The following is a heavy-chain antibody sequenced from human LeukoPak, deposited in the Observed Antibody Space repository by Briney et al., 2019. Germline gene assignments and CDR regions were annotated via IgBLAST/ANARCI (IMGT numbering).Heavy chain of an antibody. J-gene: IGHJ6*02. Sequence: SETLSLTCAVSGGSISSGGYSWSWIRQPPGKGLEWIGYIYHSGSTYYNPSLKSRVTISVDRSKNQFSLKLSSVTAADTAVYYCARGRRYSYGLLYGMDVWGQGTTVTVSS. D-gene: IGHD5-18*01. CDR3: ARGRRYSYGLLYGMDV. CDR2: IYHSGST. CDR1: GGSISSGGYS. V-gene: IGHV4-30-2*01.